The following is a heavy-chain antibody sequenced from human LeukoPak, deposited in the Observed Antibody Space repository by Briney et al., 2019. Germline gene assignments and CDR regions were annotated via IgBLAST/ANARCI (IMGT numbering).Heavy chain of an antibody. V-gene: IGHV3-23*01. D-gene: IGHD2/OR15-2a*01. CDR3: AKAREVSITGHYFDL. J-gene: IGHJ2*01. Sequence: GGSLRLSCAASGFTFSSYAMSCGRQAPGQRLEWLSAIIGSGGSTHHAASVKGRFSISRDNSKTTLYLQMNSLRAEDTDVYSCAKAREVSITGHYFDLWGRGTLVTVSS. CDR2: IIGSGGST. CDR1: GFTFSSYA.